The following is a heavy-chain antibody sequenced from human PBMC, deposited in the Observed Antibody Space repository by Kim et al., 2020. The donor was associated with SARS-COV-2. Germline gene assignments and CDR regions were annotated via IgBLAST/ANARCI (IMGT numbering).Heavy chain of an antibody. CDR2: IIPIFGTA. J-gene: IGHJ4*02. Sequence: SVKVSCKASGGTFSSYAISWVRQAPGQGLEWMGGIIPIFGTANYAQKFQGRVTITADESTSTAYMELSSLRSEDTAVNYCATSIAVAGRVPFDYWGQGTLVTVSS. CDR3: ATSIAVAGRVPFDY. D-gene: IGHD6-19*01. CDR1: GGTFSSYA. V-gene: IGHV1-69*13.